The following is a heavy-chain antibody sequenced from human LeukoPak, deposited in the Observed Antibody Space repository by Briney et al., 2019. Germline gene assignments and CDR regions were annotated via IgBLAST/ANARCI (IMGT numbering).Heavy chain of an antibody. Sequence: GGSLRLSCAASGFTFSSYSMNWVRQAPGKGLEWVSYISSSSSTIYYADSVKGRFTISRDNAKNSLYLQMNGLRAEDTAMYYCARGNPLWFGEFSSYWGQGTLVTVSS. D-gene: IGHD3-10*01. CDR1: GFTFSSYS. CDR2: ISSSSSTI. V-gene: IGHV3-48*01. J-gene: IGHJ4*02. CDR3: ARGNPLWFGEFSSY.